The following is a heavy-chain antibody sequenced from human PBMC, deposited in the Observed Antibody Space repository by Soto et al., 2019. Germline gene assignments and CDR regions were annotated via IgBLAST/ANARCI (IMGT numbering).Heavy chain of an antibody. CDR2: INPSGGST. D-gene: IGHD6-13*01. CDR1: GYTFTSYY. Sequence: ASVKVSCKASGYTFTSYYMHWVRQAPGQGREWMGIINPSGGSTSYAQKFQGRVTMTRATSTSTVYMELSSLRSEDKAVYYCARGATISGGRIIAAAGSHDYWGQGTLVTVSS. V-gene: IGHV1-46*01. J-gene: IGHJ4*02. CDR3: ARGATISGGRIIAAAGSHDY.